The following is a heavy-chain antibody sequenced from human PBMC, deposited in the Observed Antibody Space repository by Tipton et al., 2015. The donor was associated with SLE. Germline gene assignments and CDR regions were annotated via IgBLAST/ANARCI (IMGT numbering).Heavy chain of an antibody. Sequence: SLRLSCAASGFTFSSYAMNWVRQAPGKGLEWVSTIYTAGGAYYADSVKGRFTISRDDPKNTLYLQMSSLRPDDTAVYYCAKDYNHDNADYNWGQGTLVIFSS. D-gene: IGHD4-17*01. V-gene: IGHV3-23*03. CDR3: AKDYNHDNADYN. CDR1: GFTFSSYA. CDR2: IYTAGGA. J-gene: IGHJ4*02.